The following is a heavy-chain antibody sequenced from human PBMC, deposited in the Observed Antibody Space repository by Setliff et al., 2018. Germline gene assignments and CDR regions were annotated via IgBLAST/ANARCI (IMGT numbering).Heavy chain of an antibody. V-gene: IGHV4-34*01. Sequence: SETLSLTCSVYGESFSNNYWSWIRQTPGKGLEWIGESNHGGSTSYHPSLKSRLTMSVDTSKNQFSLKLTSVTAADTAVYYCVRHLWGRWLAASSDYFDYWGQGSRVTVSS. CDR1: GESFSNNY. D-gene: IGHD3-3*02. J-gene: IGHJ4*02. CDR2: SNHGGST. CDR3: VRHLWGRWLAASSDYFDY.